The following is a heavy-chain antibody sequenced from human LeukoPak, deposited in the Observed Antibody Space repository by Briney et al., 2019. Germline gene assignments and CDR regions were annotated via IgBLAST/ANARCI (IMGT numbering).Heavy chain of an antibody. V-gene: IGHV1-8*01. J-gene: IGHJ2*01. D-gene: IGHD5-12*01. CDR2: MNPNSGNT. CDR1: GYTFTSYD. Sequence: ASVKVSCKASGYTFTSYDINWVRQATGQGLEWMGWMNPNSGNTGYAQKFQGRVTMTRNTSISTAYMELSSLRSEDTAVYYCARGRRYSGYAWYAWGRYWYFDLWGRGTLVTVSS. CDR3: ARGRRYSGYAWYAWGRYWYFDL.